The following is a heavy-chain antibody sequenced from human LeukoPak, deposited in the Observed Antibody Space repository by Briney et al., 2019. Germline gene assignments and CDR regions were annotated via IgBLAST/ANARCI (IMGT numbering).Heavy chain of an antibody. Sequence: PSETLSLTCAVLGGSFRGYYWSWIRQSPGKWLEWIGEINHGGSTTYNPSLGSRVTISIDTSNSQFSVKLTSVTAADTALYFCAMSRLWPTGTVDIWDRGTMVTVSS. CDR2: INHGGST. CDR3: AMSRLWPTGTVDI. CDR1: GGSFRGYY. D-gene: IGHD2-8*02. J-gene: IGHJ3*02. V-gene: IGHV4-34*01.